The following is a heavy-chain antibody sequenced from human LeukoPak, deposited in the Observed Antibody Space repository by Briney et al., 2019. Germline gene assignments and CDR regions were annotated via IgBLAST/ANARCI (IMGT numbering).Heavy chain of an antibody. CDR1: GYTFTSYA. CDR2: INAGNGNT. V-gene: IGHV1-3*01. D-gene: IGHD1-14*01. Sequence: ASVKVSCKASGYTFTSYAMHWVRQAPGQRLEWMGWINAGNGNTKYSLKFQGRVTITRDTSASTAYMELSSLRSEDTAVYYCARARYPGRYFDYWGQGTLVTVSS. CDR3: ARARYPGRYFDY. J-gene: IGHJ4*02.